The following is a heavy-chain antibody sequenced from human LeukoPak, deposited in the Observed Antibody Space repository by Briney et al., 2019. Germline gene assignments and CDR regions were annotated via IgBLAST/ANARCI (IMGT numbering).Heavy chain of an antibody. J-gene: IGHJ6*02. V-gene: IGHV4-4*09. CDR2: IYTSGST. CDR1: GGSISSYY. CDR3: ARLPRVKVATEDYYLGMDV. Sequence: SETLSLTCTVSGGSISSYYWSWIRQPPGKGLEWIGYIYTSGSTNYNPSLKSRVTISVDTSKNQFSLKLSSVTAADTAVYYCARLPRVKVATEDYYLGMDVWGQGTTVTVSS. D-gene: IGHD5-12*01.